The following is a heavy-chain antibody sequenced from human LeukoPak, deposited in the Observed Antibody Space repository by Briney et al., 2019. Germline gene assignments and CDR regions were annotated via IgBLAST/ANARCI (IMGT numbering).Heavy chain of an antibody. Sequence: ASVKVSCKASGYTFTSYDINWVRQATGQGLEWMGWMNPNSGNTGYAQKFQGRVTMTRNTSISTAYMELSSLRSEDTAVYYCARGASGGSLVRGVIYYYYYMDVWGKGTTVTISS. J-gene: IGHJ6*03. D-gene: IGHD3-10*01. CDR1: GYTFTSYD. CDR3: ARGASGGSLVRGVIYYYYYMDV. V-gene: IGHV1-8*02. CDR2: MNPNSGNT.